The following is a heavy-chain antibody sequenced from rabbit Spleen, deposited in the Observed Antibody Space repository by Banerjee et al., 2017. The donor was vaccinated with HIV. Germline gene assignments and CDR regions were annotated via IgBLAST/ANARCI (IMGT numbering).Heavy chain of an antibody. V-gene: IGHV1S45*01. J-gene: IGHJ4*01. CDR3: ARDLAGVIGWNFGW. CDR1: RFPFRHKAV. CDR2: INAVTGKA. D-gene: IGHD4-1*01. Sequence: VQLDEFGAGLVTPEGSLLRPCTAARFPFRHKAVMCRFRQAPGKGLEWIACINAVTGKAVYASWAKGRFTFSKTSSTTVTLQMTSLTAADTATYFCARDLAGVIGWNFGWWGPGTLVTVS.